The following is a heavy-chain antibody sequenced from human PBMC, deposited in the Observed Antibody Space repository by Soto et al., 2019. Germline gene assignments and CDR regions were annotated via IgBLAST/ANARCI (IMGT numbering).Heavy chain of an antibody. V-gene: IGHV3-33*01. CDR1: GFTFSNYG. CDR3: PRDAQGYYFDSSGYYPFFDY. Sequence: PGGSLRLSCAASGFTFSNYGMHWVRQTPGKGLEWVAVIWYDGSKTQYADSVKGRFTMSRDNSKNTLYLQMNSLRAEDTAVYYCPRDAQGYYFDSSGYYPFFDYWGPGTLVTVSS. CDR2: IWYDGSKT. J-gene: IGHJ4*02. D-gene: IGHD3-22*01.